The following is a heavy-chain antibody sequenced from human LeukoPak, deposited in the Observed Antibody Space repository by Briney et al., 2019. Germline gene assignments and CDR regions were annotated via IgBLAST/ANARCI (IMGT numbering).Heavy chain of an antibody. V-gene: IGHV3-21*06. CDR3: ARDPYNWNFIRYMDV. J-gene: IGHJ6*03. CDR2: ISGSSTYI. D-gene: IGHD1-7*01. Sequence: GGSLKLSCAASGFTFRSYSMNWVRQAPGKGLEWVSSISGSSTYIYYADSLEGRFTISRDNAENSLYLQMNSLRAEDTAVYYCARDPYNWNFIRYMDVWGKGTTVTVSS. CDR1: GFTFRSYS.